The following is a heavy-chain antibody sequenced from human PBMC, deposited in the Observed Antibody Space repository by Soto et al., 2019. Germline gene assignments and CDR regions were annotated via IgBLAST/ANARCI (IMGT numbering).Heavy chain of an antibody. Sequence: GGSLRLSCVASGFPFDMFNMNWVRQAPGKGLEWVSSISSGGVSIYYADSVKGRFTIYRDNAKNSLYLQMNSLRDEDTAAYYCARDRRGVAGTARAFDTWGQGTMVTVSS. V-gene: IGHV3-48*02. D-gene: IGHD6-19*01. CDR2: ISSGGVSI. CDR3: ARDRRGVAGTARAFDT. CDR1: GFPFDMFN. J-gene: IGHJ3*02.